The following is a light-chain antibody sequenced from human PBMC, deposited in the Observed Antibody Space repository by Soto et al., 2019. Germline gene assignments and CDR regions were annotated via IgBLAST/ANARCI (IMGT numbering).Light chain of an antibody. J-gene: IGKJ5*01. CDR3: QQRHMWPIT. CDR2: WAS. CDR1: QSVIYSANNKNC. V-gene: IGKV4-1*01. Sequence: DLVMTQSPGSLAVSLGERATINCKSSQSVIYSANNKNCLAWYQQKPGQPPKLLIYWASTRESGVPDRFSGSGSGTDFTLTISSLEPEDSAVYYCQQRHMWPITFGQGTRLEIK.